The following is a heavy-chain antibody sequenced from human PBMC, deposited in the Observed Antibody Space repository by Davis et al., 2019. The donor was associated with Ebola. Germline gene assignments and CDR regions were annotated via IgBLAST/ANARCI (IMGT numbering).Heavy chain of an antibody. CDR3: ARQRNGSGRYYYYYYGMDV. J-gene: IGHJ6*02. CDR1: GGSISSGDYY. Sequence: SETLSLTCTVSGGSISSGDYYWSWIRQPPGKGLEWIGYIYYSGSTYYNPSLKSRVTKSVDTSKNQFSLKLSSVTAADTAVYYCARQRNGSGRYYYYYYGMDVWGQGTTVTVSS. D-gene: IGHD3-10*01. CDR2: IYYSGST. V-gene: IGHV4-30-4*01.